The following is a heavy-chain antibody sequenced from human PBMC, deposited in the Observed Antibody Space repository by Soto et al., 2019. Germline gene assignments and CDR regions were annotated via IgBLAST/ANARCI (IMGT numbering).Heavy chain of an antibody. CDR2: ISGSGGST. V-gene: IGHV3-23*01. D-gene: IGHD3-22*01. J-gene: IGHJ5*02. Sequence: GGSLRLSCAASGFTFSSYAMSWVRQAPGKGLEWVSAISGSGGSTYYADSVKGRFTISRDNSKNTLYLQMNSLRAEDTAVYYCAKCPFEDSSGYYYLRGPNNWFDPWGQGTLVTVSS. CDR1: GFTFSSYA. CDR3: AKCPFEDSSGYYYLRGPNNWFDP.